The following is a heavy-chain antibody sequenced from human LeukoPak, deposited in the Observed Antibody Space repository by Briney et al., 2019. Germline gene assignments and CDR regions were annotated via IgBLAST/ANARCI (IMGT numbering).Heavy chain of an antibody. CDR1: GYTFTNYG. V-gene: IGHV1-18*01. D-gene: IGHD3-3*01. CDR3: ARITYDFWSGYYTPDDP. Sequence: GASVKVSCKASGYTFTNYGISWVRQAPVEGLEWMGWISIYNGNTDYAQKLRGRVTMTTDTSMSTGYMELRSLRSDDTAVYYCARITYDFWSGYYTPDDPWGQGTLVTVS. J-gene: IGHJ5*02. CDR2: ISIYNGNT.